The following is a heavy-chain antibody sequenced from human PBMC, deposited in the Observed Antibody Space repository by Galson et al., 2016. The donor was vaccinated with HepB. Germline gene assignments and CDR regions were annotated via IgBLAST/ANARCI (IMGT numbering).Heavy chain of an antibody. J-gene: IGHJ4*02. V-gene: IGHV3-21*01. CDR3: ARGSYTSGWYLAGYFDS. CDR1: GFTYSDYS. D-gene: IGHD6-19*01. CDR2: INGFSTYT. Sequence: SLRLSCAASGFTYSDYSMNWVRQAPGKGLEWVSSINGFSTYTKYADSVKGRFTISRDNAQNSLYLEMNSLRPEDTAVYFCARGSYTSGWYLAGYFDSWGQGTLVTVSS.